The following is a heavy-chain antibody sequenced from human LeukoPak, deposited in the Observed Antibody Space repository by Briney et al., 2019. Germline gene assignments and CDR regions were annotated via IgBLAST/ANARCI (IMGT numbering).Heavy chain of an antibody. Sequence: PGGSLRLSCTASGFTLSSYAMSWVRQAPGEGLEWVSTISGSGGSTYYADSVKGRFTISRDNSKNTLYLQMNSLRAEDTAVYYCAKYAGIVGATWRFDYWGQGTLVTVSS. CDR3: AKYAGIVGATWRFDY. CDR1: GFTLSSYA. D-gene: IGHD1-26*01. J-gene: IGHJ4*02. CDR2: ISGSGGST. V-gene: IGHV3-23*01.